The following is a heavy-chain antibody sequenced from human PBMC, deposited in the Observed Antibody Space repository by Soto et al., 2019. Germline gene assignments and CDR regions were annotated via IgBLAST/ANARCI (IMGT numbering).Heavy chain of an antibody. Sequence: ASVKVSCKASGYTFTSYDINWVRQATGQGLEWMGWMNPNSGNTGYAQKFQGRVTMTRNTSISTAYMELSSLRSEDTAVYYCARNPYYDFWSGYAPYYYYYGMDVWGQGTTVTVYS. V-gene: IGHV1-8*01. J-gene: IGHJ6*02. CDR3: ARNPYYDFWSGYAPYYYYYGMDV. CDR1: GYTFTSYD. CDR2: MNPNSGNT. D-gene: IGHD3-3*01.